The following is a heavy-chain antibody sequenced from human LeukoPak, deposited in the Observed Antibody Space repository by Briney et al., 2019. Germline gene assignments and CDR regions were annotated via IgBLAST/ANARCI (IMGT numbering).Heavy chain of an antibody. V-gene: IGHV3-7*03. Sequence: GGSLRLSCAASGFTFSNFWMSWVRQAPGKGLEWVANIKVDGSEKYYVDSVKGRFTISRDNAENSLYLQMNSLRAEDTAVYYCARKTGATGEAFDYWGQGTQVTVSS. J-gene: IGHJ4*02. D-gene: IGHD1-1*01. CDR3: ARKTGATGEAFDY. CDR1: GFTFSNFW. CDR2: IKVDGSEK.